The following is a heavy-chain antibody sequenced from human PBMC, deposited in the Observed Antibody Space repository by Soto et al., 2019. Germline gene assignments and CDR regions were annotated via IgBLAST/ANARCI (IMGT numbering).Heavy chain of an antibody. D-gene: IGHD3-22*01. CDR3: ARPHYESNTFFSYFDS. V-gene: IGHV4-34*12. CDR1: GGSFSRYY. CDR2: VFDGVST. Sequence: PSETLSLTCEVSGGSFSRYYWSWIRQPPGKGLEWIGEVFDGVSTIYNPSLLSRVTISIETSKNQFSLELTSVTAADSAVYYCARPHYESNTFFSYFDSWGQGTLVTVSS. J-gene: IGHJ4*02.